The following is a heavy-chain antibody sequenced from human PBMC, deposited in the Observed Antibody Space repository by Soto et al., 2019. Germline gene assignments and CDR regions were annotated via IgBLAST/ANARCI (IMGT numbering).Heavy chain of an antibody. CDR3: ARASGDSGYDPTYYYYYYMDV. CDR1: GGSISSYY. Sequence: PSETLSLTCTVSGGSISSYYWSWIRQPPGKGLEWFGYIYYSGSTNYNPSLKSRVTISVDTSKNQFSLKLSSVTAADTAVYYCARASGDSGYDPTYYYYYYMDVWGKGTTVTVSS. CDR2: IYYSGST. D-gene: IGHD5-12*01. V-gene: IGHV4-59*01. J-gene: IGHJ6*03.